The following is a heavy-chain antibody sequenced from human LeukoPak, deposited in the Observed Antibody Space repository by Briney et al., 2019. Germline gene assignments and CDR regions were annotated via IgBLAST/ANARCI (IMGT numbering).Heavy chain of an antibody. D-gene: IGHD2-2*01. J-gene: IGHJ6*03. CDR3: ARSIRRYQLPQYYYMDV. CDR2: INPNSGGT. CDR1: GYTFTSYY. V-gene: IGHV1-2*02. Sequence: ASVKVSCKASGYTFTSYYMHWVRQAPGQGLEWMGWINPNSGGTNYAQKFQGRVTMTRDTSISTAYMELSRLRSDDTAVYYCARSIRRYQLPQYYYMDVWGKGTTVTVSS.